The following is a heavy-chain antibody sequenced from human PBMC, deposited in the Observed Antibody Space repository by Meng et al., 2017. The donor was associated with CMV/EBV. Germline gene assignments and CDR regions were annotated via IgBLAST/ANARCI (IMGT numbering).Heavy chain of an antibody. V-gene: IGHV4-59*01. Sequence: GSLRLSCAASGFTFSSYWMHWIRQPPGKGLEWIGYIYYSGSTNYNPSLKSRVTISVDTSKNQFSLKLSSVTAADTAVYYCARAATIFEYYGMDVWGQGTTVTVSS. CDR2: IYYSGST. CDR1: GFTFSSYW. D-gene: IGHD3-3*01. J-gene: IGHJ6*02. CDR3: ARAATIFEYYGMDV.